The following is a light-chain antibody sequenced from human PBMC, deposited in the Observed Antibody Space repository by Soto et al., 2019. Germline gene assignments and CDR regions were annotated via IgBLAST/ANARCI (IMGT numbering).Light chain of an antibody. J-gene: IGKJ2*01. CDR2: WAS. V-gene: IGKV4-1*01. CDR3: QQYESTPPT. CDR1: QSVLYSSNNKNY. Sequence: DIVMTQSPDSLAVSLGERATINCKSSQSVLYSSNNKNYLAWYQQRPGQPPKLLIYWASTRESGVPDRFSGSGSGTGFTLTITSLQAKHVAVYYCQQYESTPPTFGQGTKLEIK.